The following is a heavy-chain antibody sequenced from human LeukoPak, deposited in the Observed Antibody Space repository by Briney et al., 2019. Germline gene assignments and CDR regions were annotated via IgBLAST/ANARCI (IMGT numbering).Heavy chain of an antibody. CDR3: AREAAAAYNYFDY. J-gene: IGHJ4*02. Sequence: ASVKVSCKASGYTFTGYYMHWVGQAPGQGLEWMGWINPNSGGTNYAQKFQGRVTMTRDTSISTAYMELSRLRSDDTAVYYCAREAAAAYNYFDYGRQGTLVTVSS. V-gene: IGHV1-2*02. D-gene: IGHD6-13*01. CDR1: GYTFTGYY. CDR2: INPNSGGT.